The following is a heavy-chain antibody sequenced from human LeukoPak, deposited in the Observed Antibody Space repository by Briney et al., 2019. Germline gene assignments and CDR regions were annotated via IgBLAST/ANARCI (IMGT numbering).Heavy chain of an antibody. CDR3: ARGPNYGSRSDYFDY. Sequence: GGSLRLSCAASGFTFSDYWMNWVRQAPGKGLEWVANMKEDGSEKYCVDCVKGRFTISRDNAKNSLYLQMNSLRAEDTAVYYCARGPNYGSRSDYFDYWGQGTLVTVSS. D-gene: IGHD3-10*01. J-gene: IGHJ4*02. CDR1: GFTFSDYW. V-gene: IGHV3-7*03. CDR2: MKEDGSEK.